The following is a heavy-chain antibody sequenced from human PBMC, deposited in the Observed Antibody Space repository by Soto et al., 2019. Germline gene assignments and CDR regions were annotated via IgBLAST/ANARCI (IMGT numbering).Heavy chain of an antibody. V-gene: IGHV5-10-1*01. CDR2: IDPGDSYT. D-gene: IGHD6-13*01. J-gene: IGHJ4*01. CDR1: GFSFTSSW. CDR3: AWSATGTAPHYLAY. Sequence: PGESLKISCEGSGFSFTSSWINWVRQMPGKGLEWMGNIDPGDSYTNYSPSFEGHVTISCDRSINTAYLQWNSLKASDTAVYFCAWSATGTAPHYLAYGGQGT.